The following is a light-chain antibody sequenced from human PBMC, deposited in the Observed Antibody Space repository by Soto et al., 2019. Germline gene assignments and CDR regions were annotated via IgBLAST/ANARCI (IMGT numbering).Light chain of an antibody. Sequence: DIQMTQSPSSLSASVADRVTITFLASQSIRRSLNWYQQKPGKAPKLLIYAASSLQSGVPSRFSGSGYGTDFTLTITSLQSEDFAIYYCQQSYSSPRTFGQGTKVDIK. V-gene: IGKV1-39*01. CDR3: QQSYSSPRT. CDR2: AAS. CDR1: QSIRRS. J-gene: IGKJ1*01.